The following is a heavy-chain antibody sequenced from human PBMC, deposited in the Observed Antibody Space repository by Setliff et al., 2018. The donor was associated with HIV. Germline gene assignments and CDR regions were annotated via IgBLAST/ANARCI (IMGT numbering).Heavy chain of an antibody. D-gene: IGHD6-13*01. CDR3: ARHRDPPGTSWIYYYYYMDL. V-gene: IGHV4-61*02. Sequence: SETLSLTCTVSGGSISSGSYYWSWIRQPAGKGLEWIGRIYTSGSTKYNPSLKSRVTISVDTSKNQFSLKVSSVTAADTAVYYCARHRDPPGTSWIYYYYYMDLWGAGTTVTVSS. CDR1: GGSISSGSYY. J-gene: IGHJ6*03. CDR2: IYTSGST.